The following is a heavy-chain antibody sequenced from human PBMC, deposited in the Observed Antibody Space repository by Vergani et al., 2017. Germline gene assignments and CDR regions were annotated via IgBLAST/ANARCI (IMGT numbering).Heavy chain of an antibody. J-gene: IGHJ6*02. CDR1: GYTFTSYD. V-gene: IGHV1-8*01. CDR2: MNTNSGTT. Sequence: QVQLVQSGAEVKKPGASVKVSCKASGYTFTSYDIIWVRQATGQGAWWRGWMNTNSGTTGYAQKFQGRVTMNRNTSISTAYMEPSSLRSEDTAVYYCRAYDFWSGSSRGMDVWGQGTTVTVSS. CDR3: RAYDFWSGSSRGMDV. D-gene: IGHD3-3*01.